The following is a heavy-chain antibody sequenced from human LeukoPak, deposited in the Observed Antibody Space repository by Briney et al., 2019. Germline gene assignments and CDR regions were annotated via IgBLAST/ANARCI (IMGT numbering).Heavy chain of an antibody. CDR2: ISSSSGYI. D-gene: IGHD3-9*01. CDR1: GFTFSSYW. V-gene: IGHV3-21*01. Sequence: GGSLRLSCAASGFTFSSYWMHWVRQAPGKGLEWVSFISSSSGYIYYADSVKGRFTISRDNAKNSLYLQMNSLRVEDTAVYYCARVPYYDILTGYSDYWGQGTLVTVSS. CDR3: ARVPYYDILTGYSDY. J-gene: IGHJ4*02.